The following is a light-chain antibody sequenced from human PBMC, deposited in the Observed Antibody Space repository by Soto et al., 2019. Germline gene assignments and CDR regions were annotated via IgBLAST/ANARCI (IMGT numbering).Light chain of an antibody. CDR1: SSNIGAGYD. V-gene: IGLV1-40*01. J-gene: IGLJ3*02. CDR3: QSYDRSLSGWV. CDR2: NSV. Sequence: QSVLTQPPSVSGAPGQRVTISCTGSSSNIGAGYDVQWYQQVPGTAPKLLISNSVNRPSGVPDRFSGSRSDTSASLAITGIQAEYEADYYCQSYDRSLSGWVFGGGTKLTVL.